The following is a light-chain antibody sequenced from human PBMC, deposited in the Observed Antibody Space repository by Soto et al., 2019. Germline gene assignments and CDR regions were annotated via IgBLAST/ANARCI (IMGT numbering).Light chain of an antibody. CDR1: QSVSSN. CDR2: GAS. CDR3: QQYNYWPYT. V-gene: IGKV3-15*01. Sequence: EIVMTQSPATLSVSPGERATLSCRASQSVSSNLAWDQQKPGQAPRLLISGASTRATGIQARFSGSGSGTEFTLSISSLQSEDFAVYYCQQYNYWPYTFGQGTKLEIK. J-gene: IGKJ2*01.